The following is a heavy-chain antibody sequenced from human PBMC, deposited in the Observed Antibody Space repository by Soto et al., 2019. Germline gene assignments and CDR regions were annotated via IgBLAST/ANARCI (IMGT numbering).Heavy chain of an antibody. CDR1: GGTLSSYV. CDR2: IIPVSAKS. CDR3: AITPGPHYFEIDGSVRGNWFDP. Sequence: GASVKVSCKPSGGTLSSYVISWVRQAPGQGLEWMGGIIPVSAKSNYAQKFQGRVTITADESTSTAYMELSSLRSDDTAIYYCAITPGPHYFEIDGSVRGNWFDPWGQGTLVTVSS. D-gene: IGHD3-22*01. V-gene: IGHV1-69*13. J-gene: IGHJ5*02.